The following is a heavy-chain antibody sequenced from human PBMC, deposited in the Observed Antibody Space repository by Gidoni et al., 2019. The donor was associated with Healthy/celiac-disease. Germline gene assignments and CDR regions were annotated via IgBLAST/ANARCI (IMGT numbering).Heavy chain of an antibody. D-gene: IGHD1-26*01. CDR1: AGSISSGSYY. V-gene: IGHV4-61*02. CDR2: IYTSGST. Sequence: QVQLQESVPGLVKPSQTLSLTCTVSAGSISSGSYYWSWIRQPAGKGLEWIGRIYTSGSTNYNPSLKSRVTMSVDTSKNQFSLKLSSVTAADTAVYYCARAPGSGSYGDYWGQGTLVTVSS. CDR3: ARAPGSGSYGDY. J-gene: IGHJ4*02.